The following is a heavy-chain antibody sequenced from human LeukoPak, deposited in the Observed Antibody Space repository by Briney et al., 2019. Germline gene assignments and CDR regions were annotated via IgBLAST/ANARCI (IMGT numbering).Heavy chain of an antibody. CDR1: GYTFTSYY. J-gene: IGHJ6*03. CDR2: INPNSGGT. D-gene: IGHD5-12*01. V-gene: IGHV1-2*02. Sequence: ASVKVSCKASGYTFTSYYMHWVRQAPGQGLEWMGWINPNSGGTNYAQKFQGRVTMTRDTSISTAYMELSRLRSDDTAVYYCAKGSGYEAQYYYYYMDVWGKGTTVTISS. CDR3: AKGSGYEAQYYYYYMDV.